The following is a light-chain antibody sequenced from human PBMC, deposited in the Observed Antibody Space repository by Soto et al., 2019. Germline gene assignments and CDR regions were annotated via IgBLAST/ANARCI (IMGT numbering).Light chain of an antibody. CDR3: RQYGNSRWT. V-gene: IGKV3-20*01. J-gene: IGKJ1*01. Sequence: EIVLTQSPGTLSLSPGERATLSCRASQSVSNSYLAWYQQKPGQAPRLLIYGASSRATGIQDRFSGSGSGTDFTLTISRLEPEDFAVYYCRQYGNSRWTFGKGNKVEI. CDR2: GAS. CDR1: QSVSNSY.